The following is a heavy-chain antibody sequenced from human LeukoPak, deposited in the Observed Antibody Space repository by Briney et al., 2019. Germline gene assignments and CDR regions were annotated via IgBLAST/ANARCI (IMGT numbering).Heavy chain of an antibody. CDR1: GFTFSSYG. D-gene: IGHD3-9*01. CDR3: ARVTGYPYYFDY. Sequence: GGSLRLSCAASGFTFSSYGMHWVRQAPGKGLEWVAVIWYDGSNKYYADSVKDRFTISRDNSKNTLYLQMNSLRAEDTAVYYCARVTGYPYYFDYWGQGTLVTVSS. V-gene: IGHV3-33*01. CDR2: IWYDGSNK. J-gene: IGHJ4*02.